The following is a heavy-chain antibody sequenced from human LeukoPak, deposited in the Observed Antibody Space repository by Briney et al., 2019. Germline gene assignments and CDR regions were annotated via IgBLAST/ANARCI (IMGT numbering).Heavy chain of an antibody. CDR3: ARGPKDPIVVVPAARNNWFDP. J-gene: IGHJ5*02. CDR1: GGSISSYY. CDR2: IYTSGST. D-gene: IGHD2-2*01. V-gene: IGHV4-4*07. Sequence: PSETLSLTCTVSGGSISSYYWSWIRQPAGKGLEWIGRIYTSGSTNYNPSLKSRVTMSVDTSKNQFSLKLSSVTAADTAVYYCARGPKDPIVVVPAARNNWFDPWGQGTLVTVSS.